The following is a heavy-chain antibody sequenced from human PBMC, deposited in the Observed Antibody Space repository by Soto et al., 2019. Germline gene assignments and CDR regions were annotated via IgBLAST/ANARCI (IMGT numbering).Heavy chain of an antibody. CDR2: INAGNGNT. CDR1: GYTFTSYA. CDR3: ARVSRSPYYDFWSGYYSRYYYGMDV. V-gene: IGHV1-3*01. D-gene: IGHD3-3*01. J-gene: IGHJ6*02. Sequence: ASVKVSCKASGYTFTSYAMHWVRRAPGQRLEWMGWINAGNGNTKYSQKFQGRVTITRDISASTAYMELSSLRSEDTAVYYCARVSRSPYYDFWSGYYSRYYYGMDVWGQGTTVTVSS.